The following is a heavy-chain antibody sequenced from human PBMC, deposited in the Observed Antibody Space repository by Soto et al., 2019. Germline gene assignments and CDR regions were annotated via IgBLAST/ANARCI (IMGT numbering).Heavy chain of an antibody. D-gene: IGHD2-21*01. CDR3: TRLVVSAGY. Sequence: GGSLRLSCAASGFTFSGSAMHWVRQASGKGLEWVGRIRSKGNSYGAAYAASVKGRFTISRDDSKNKAYMQMKSLKTEDTAVYYCTRLVVSAGYWGQGTLVTVSS. CDR2: IRSKGNSYGA. CDR1: GFTFSGSA. V-gene: IGHV3-73*01. J-gene: IGHJ4*02.